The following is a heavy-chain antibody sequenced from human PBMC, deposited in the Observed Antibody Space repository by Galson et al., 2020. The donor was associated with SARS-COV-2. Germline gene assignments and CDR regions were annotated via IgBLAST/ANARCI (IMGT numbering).Heavy chain of an antibody. CDR1: GGSVTSRSYF. J-gene: IGHJ5*02. D-gene: IGHD3-9*01. V-gene: IGHV4-39*01. Sequence: SETLSLTCIVSGGSVTSRSYFWGWIRQPPGKGLEWIGSSHYSGKIYYTPSLKSRVSISVDTSKNQFSLRLNSVTAADTAVYYCARQSIAIELWLEGGEWFDPWGQGNLVTVSS. CDR3: ARQSIAIELWLEGGEWFDP. CDR2: SHYSGKI.